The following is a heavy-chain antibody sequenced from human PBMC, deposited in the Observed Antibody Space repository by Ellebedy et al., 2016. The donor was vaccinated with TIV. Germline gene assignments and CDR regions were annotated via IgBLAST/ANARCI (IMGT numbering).Heavy chain of an antibody. J-gene: IGHJ4*02. D-gene: IGHD5-24*01. V-gene: IGHV3-11*04. CDR1: GFTFSDYY. CDR3: AKDAWEKARITWEHDY. CDR2: ISIDGGAI. Sequence: GESLKISCAASGFTFSDYYMTWIRQAPGKGLEWISYISIDGGAIYYTDSVKGRFTVSRDNSKNTLYLEMNSLRAEDTAVYYCAKDAWEKARITWEHDYWGQGTLVTVSS.